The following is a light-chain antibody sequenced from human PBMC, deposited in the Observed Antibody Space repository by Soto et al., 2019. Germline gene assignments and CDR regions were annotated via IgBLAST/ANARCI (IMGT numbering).Light chain of an antibody. V-gene: IGLV3-25*03. CDR3: QSADSSGTVV. CDR1: PLPKQY. CDR2: KDI. J-gene: IGLJ2*01. Sequence: SYELTQPPSVSVSPGQTARITCFVDPLPKQYVYWYQQKPGQAPVLVIYKDIERPSGIPERFSGSSSGTTVTLTISGVPAEDEADYYCQSADSSGTVVFGGGTQLTVL.